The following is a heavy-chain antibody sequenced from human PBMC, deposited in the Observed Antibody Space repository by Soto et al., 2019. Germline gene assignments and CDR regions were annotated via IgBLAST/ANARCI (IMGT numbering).Heavy chain of an antibody. CDR2: ISGSGGGS. CDR3: EKDTYSSGRGYYFDN. V-gene: IGHV3-23*01. Sequence: PGGSLRLSCAASGFTFSSYAMSWVRQAPGKGLEWVSDISGSGGGSYYADSVKGRFTISRDNSKNTLYLQMNSLRAEDTAVYYCEKDTYSSGRGYYFDNWGQGTLVNVSS. J-gene: IGHJ4*02. CDR1: GFTFSSYA. D-gene: IGHD6-19*01.